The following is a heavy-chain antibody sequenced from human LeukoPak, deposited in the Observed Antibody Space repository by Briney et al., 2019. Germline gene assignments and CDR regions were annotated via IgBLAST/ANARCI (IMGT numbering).Heavy chain of an antibody. CDR2: INPNSGGT. CDR1: GYTFIDYY. J-gene: IGHJ3*02. V-gene: IGHV1-2*02. D-gene: IGHD3-16*01. CDR3: ARSGSRGRSYDDAFDI. Sequence: WASVKVSCKASGYTFIDYYIHWVRQAPGQGLDWLGWINPNSGGTNYAQKVQGRVNLIRETSINTAYMELSRLTSDDTALYYCARSGSRGRSYDDAFDIWGQGTMVTVSS.